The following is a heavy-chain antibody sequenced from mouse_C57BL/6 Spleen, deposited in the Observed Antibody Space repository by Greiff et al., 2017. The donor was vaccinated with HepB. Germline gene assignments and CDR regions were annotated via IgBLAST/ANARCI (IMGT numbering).Heavy chain of an antibody. J-gene: IGHJ1*03. Sequence: VQLQQSGPELVKPGASVKISCKASGYAFSSSWMNWVKQRPGKGLEWIGRIYPGDGDTNYNGKFKGKATLTADKSSSTAYMQLSSLTSEDSAVYFCALITTVEGLDVWGTGTTVTVSS. CDR2: IYPGDGDT. CDR1: GYAFSSSW. CDR3: ALITTVEGLDV. V-gene: IGHV1-82*01. D-gene: IGHD1-1*01.